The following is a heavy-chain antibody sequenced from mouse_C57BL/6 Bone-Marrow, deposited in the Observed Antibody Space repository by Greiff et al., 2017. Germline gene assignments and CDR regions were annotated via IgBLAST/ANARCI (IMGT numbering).Heavy chain of an antibody. V-gene: IGHV1-7*01. CDR2: INPSGGST. CDR1: GYTFTSYW. CDR3: ARSGLLLRP. Sequence: VMLVESGADLAKPGASVKLSCKASGYTFTSYWMHWVKQRPGQGLEWIGYINPSGGSTKYNQKFKDKATLIAEKSSSTAYMQLSSLTYEDSAVYYCARSGLLLRPWGKGTTLTVAS. D-gene: IGHD1-1*01. J-gene: IGHJ2*01.